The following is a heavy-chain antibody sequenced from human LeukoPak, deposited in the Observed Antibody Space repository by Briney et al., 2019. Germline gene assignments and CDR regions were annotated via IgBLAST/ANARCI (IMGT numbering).Heavy chain of an antibody. J-gene: IGHJ4*02. CDR3: AREGSSDYFDY. CDR2: ISSSGNTK. D-gene: IGHD6-6*01. CDR1: GFTFSSYE. V-gene: IGHV3-48*03. Sequence: GGSLRLSCAASGFTFSSYEMKWVRQAPGKGLEWVSYISSSGNTKYYADSVKGRFTISRDNAKNSLYLQMNSLRAEDTAVYYCAREGSSDYFDYWGQGTLVTVSS.